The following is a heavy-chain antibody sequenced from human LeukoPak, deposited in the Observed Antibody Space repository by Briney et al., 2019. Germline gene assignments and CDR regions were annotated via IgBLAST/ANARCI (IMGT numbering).Heavy chain of an antibody. V-gene: IGHV3-7*01. J-gene: IGHJ4*02. CDR1: GFTFRTNA. CDR3: ARKSGPYYDSSAYYYFDY. D-gene: IGHD3-22*01. CDR2: MRQDGSEK. Sequence: PGGSLRLSCAASGFTFRTNAMSWVRLAPGKGLEWVANMRQDGSEKYYVDSVKGRFTISRDNAKNSLYLLLNSLRAEDTAVYYCARKSGPYYDSSAYYYFDYWGQGTLVTVSS.